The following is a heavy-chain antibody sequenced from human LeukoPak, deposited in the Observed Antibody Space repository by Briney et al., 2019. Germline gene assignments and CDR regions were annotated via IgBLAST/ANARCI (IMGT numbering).Heavy chain of an antibody. D-gene: IGHD2-15*01. CDR1: GYTFTGYY. V-gene: IGHV1-2*06. CDR3: ARTIYCSGGSCYSVFDY. Sequence: ASVKVSYKASGYTFTGYYMHWVRQAPGQGLEWMGRINPSSGGTNYAQKFQGRVTMTRDTSISTAYMELSRLRSDDTAVYYCARTIYCSGGSCYSVFDYWGQGTLVTVSS. J-gene: IGHJ4*02. CDR2: INPSSGGT.